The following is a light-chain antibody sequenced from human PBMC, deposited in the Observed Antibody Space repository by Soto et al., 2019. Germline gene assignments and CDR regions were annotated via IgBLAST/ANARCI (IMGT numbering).Light chain of an antibody. J-gene: IGKJ1*01. CDR3: QQYGSSGT. CDR1: QSVSSY. V-gene: IGKV3-20*01. Sequence: EIVLTQSPATLSLSPGERATLSCRASQSVSSYLAWYQQKPGQAPRLLIYGASSRATGLPDRFSGSGSGTDFTLTISRLEPEDFAVYYCQQYGSSGTFGQGTKFDIK. CDR2: GAS.